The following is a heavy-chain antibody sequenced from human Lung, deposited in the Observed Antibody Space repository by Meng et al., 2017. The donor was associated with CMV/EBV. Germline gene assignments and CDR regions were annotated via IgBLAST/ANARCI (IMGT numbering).Heavy chain of an antibody. J-gene: IGHJ4*02. Sequence: ETLSLXCAASGFTFSFYSMNWVRQAPGKGLEWVSSISSSSSYIYYADSVKGRFTISRDNAKNSLYLQMNSLRAEDTAVYYCAGFGHRNIWWLGIVGFDYWGQGTXVTVSS. D-gene: IGHD2-21*01. V-gene: IGHV3-21*01. CDR1: GFTFSFYS. CDR2: ISSSSSYI. CDR3: AGFGHRNIWWLGIVGFDY.